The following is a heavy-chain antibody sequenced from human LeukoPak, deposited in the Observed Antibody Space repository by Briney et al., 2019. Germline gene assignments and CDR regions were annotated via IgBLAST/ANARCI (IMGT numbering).Heavy chain of an antibody. CDR1: GSTVSSNS. V-gene: IGHV3-53*01. D-gene: IGHD1-7*01. Sequence: GGSLRLSCTVSGSTVSSNSMSWVRQAPGKGLEWVSFIYSDNTHYSDSVKGRFTISRDNAENSLYLQMDSLRVEDTALYYCARGRELGANFWVYWGQGTLVTVSS. CDR3: ARGRELGANFWVY. CDR2: IYSDNT. J-gene: IGHJ4*02.